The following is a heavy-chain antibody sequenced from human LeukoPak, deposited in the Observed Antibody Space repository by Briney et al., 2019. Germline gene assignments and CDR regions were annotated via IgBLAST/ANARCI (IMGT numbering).Heavy chain of an antibody. Sequence: GESLQISCKGSGYSFNRYWLVWVRQMPGKGLEWMGIIYSGDSDTRYSPSFQGQVTISADKSTSTAYLQWSSLKASDTAMYYCARQFGSGSNTFDYWGQGTLVTVSS. CDR3: ARQFGSGSNTFDY. CDR1: GYSFNRYW. CDR2: IYSGDSDT. V-gene: IGHV5-51*01. J-gene: IGHJ4*02. D-gene: IGHD3-10*01.